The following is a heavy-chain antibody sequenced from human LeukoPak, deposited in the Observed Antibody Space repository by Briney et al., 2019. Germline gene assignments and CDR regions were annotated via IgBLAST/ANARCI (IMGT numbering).Heavy chain of an antibody. J-gene: IGHJ4*02. D-gene: IGHD3-10*01. CDR2: IYTSGST. Sequence: SETLFLTCTVSGGSISSYYWSWIRQPPGKGLEWIGYIYTSGSTNYNPSLKSRVTISVDASKNQFSLKLSSVTAADTAVYYCARHSLWFGTRFDYWGQGTLVTVSS. V-gene: IGHV4-4*09. CDR3: ARHSLWFGTRFDY. CDR1: GGSISSYY.